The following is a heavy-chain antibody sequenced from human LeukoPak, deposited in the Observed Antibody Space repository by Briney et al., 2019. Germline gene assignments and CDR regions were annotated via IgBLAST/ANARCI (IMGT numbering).Heavy chain of an antibody. Sequence: ASVKVSCKVSGHTLTALFMHRVRQAPGKGLEWMGGFDPEDGEKVYAQRFQGRVAMTEDRSTDTAYLELRSLRSEDTATYYCATWYGGNYYFDYWGQGTLVTVSS. D-gene: IGHD1-26*01. V-gene: IGHV1-24*01. CDR2: FDPEDGEK. CDR1: GHTLTALF. CDR3: ATWYGGNYYFDY. J-gene: IGHJ4*02.